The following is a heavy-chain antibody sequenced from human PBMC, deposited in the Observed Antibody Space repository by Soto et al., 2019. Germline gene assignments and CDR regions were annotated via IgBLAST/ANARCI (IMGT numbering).Heavy chain of an antibody. V-gene: IGHV3-23*01. CDR2: TSGSGSTV. J-gene: IGHJ6*02. Sequence: EVQLLESGGGVVRPGGSLRLSCAASGFTFSHYVLSWVRQAPGRGLEWVSSTSGSGSTVYLADSVRGRFTMSRDLSRNTVSVQMTSLRAEDTSIYYCAKVRASYLSASYFYYGLDVWGQGTTVTVSS. CDR3: AKVRASYLSASYFYYGLDV. CDR1: GFTFSHYV. D-gene: IGHD3-10*01.